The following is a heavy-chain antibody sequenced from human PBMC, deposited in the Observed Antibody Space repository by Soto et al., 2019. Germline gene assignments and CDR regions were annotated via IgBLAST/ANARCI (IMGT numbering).Heavy chain of an antibody. J-gene: IGHJ4*02. Sequence: EVHLLESGGGLVQPGGSLRLSCAASGFTFSNHAMSWVRQTPGEGLEWVSGISFSGENTYYADSVRGRITVSRDNSKSTLYLQMTSLRAEDTAASYGAKRFTLFGVNKLSPDAAYGGQGTLVPVSS. D-gene: IGHD3-3*01. CDR1: GFTFSNHA. CDR3: AKRFTLFGVNKLSPDAAY. CDR2: ISFSGENT. V-gene: IGHV3-23*01.